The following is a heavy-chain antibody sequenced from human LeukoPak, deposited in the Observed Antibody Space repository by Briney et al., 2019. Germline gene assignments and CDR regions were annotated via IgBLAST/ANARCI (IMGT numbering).Heavy chain of an antibody. CDR2: ISWNSGSI. Sequence: GGSLRLSCAASGFTFDDYAMHWVRQAPGKGLEWVSGISWNSGSIGYADSVKGRFTISRDNAKNSLYLQMNSLRAEDTALYYHAKAGLRYFDWLCFDYWGQGTLVTVSS. J-gene: IGHJ4*02. D-gene: IGHD3-9*01. CDR1: GFTFDDYA. CDR3: AKAGLRYFDWLCFDY. V-gene: IGHV3-9*01.